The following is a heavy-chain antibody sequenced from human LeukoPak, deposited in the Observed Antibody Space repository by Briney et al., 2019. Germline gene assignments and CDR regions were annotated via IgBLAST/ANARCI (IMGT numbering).Heavy chain of an antibody. V-gene: IGHV3-33*01. J-gene: IGHJ4*02. CDR1: GFTFSSYG. CDR3: ARDTDYYGSSGYPTDY. Sequence: HPGRSLRLSCAASGFTFSSYGMHWVRQAPGKGLEWVAVIWYDGSNKYYADSVKGRFTISRDNSKNTLYLQMNSLRAEDTAVYYCARDTDYYGSSGYPTDYWGQGTLVTVSS. CDR2: IWYDGSNK. D-gene: IGHD3-22*01.